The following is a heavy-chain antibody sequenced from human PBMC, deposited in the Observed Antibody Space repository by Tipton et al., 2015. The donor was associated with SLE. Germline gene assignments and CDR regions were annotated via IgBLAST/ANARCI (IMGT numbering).Heavy chain of an antibody. D-gene: IGHD4-11*01. J-gene: IGHJ4*02. Sequence: TLSLTCTVSGGSISSSSYYWGWIRQPPGKGLEWIGSIYYSGSTNYNPSLKSRVTISVDTSKNQFPLKLSSVTATDTAVYYCARVYTDYLPQWGQGTLVTVSS. CDR2: IYYSGST. CDR1: GGSISSSSYY. V-gene: IGHV4-39*06. CDR3: ARVYTDYLPQ.